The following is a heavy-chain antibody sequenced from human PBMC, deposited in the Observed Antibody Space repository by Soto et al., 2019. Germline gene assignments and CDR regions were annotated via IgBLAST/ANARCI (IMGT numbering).Heavy chain of an antibody. D-gene: IGHD6-13*01. CDR3: ARSIAAAGTIRFDP. Sequence: QVQLQESGPGLVKPSQTLSLTCTVSGGSISSGGYYWSWIRQHPGKGLEWIGYIYYSGSTYYNPSLKSRVTISVDTSKNQCSLKLSSVTAADTAVYYCARSIAAAGTIRFDPWGQGTLVTVSS. CDR1: GGSISSGGYY. V-gene: IGHV4-31*03. CDR2: IYYSGST. J-gene: IGHJ5*02.